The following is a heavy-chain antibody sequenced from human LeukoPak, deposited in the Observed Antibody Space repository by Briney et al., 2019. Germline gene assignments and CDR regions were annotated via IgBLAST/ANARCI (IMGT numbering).Heavy chain of an antibody. J-gene: IGHJ4*02. V-gene: IGHV3-23*05. CDR2: IDTRGGNI. D-gene: IGHD3-16*01. CDR3: ATYSQNGDHSPY. Sequence: GGSLRLSCAASGLNFDTYSMMWVRQAPGKGLEWVSVIDTRGGNIHYIDSAKGRFTVSRDNSKKTLYLQMNSLRVEDTAIYYCATYSQNGDHSPYWGQGTLVAVSS. CDR1: GLNFDTYS.